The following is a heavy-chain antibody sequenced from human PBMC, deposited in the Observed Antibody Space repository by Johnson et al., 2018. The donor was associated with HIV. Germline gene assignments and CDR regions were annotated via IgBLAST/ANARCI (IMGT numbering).Heavy chain of an antibody. Sequence: VKLVESGGGLVQPGGSLRLSCAASGFTVSSNYMSWVRQAPGKGLEWVSGINWNCGSPGYADSVQGRFTISRDNAKNSLYLQMNSLRAEDTALYYCARGGYCNSASCYRGNAFDIWGQGTMVTVSS. D-gene: IGHD2-2*01. J-gene: IGHJ3*02. CDR3: ARGGYCNSASCYRGNAFDI. CDR1: GFTVSSNY. V-gene: IGHV3-20*04. CDR2: INWNCGSP.